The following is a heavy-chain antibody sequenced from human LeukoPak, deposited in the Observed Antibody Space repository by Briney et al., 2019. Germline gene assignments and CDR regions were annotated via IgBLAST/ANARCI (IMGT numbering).Heavy chain of an antibody. CDR3: AKFRGSERTVIDC. CDR1: GFTVISNY. Sequence: GGSLRLSCAASGFTVISNYMNWVRQAPGQGLEWVSVIYSSGSADYADSVKGRFTISRDNSKNTVDVQLNSLRAEDTAVYYCAKFRGSERTVIDCWGQGTLVTVSS. D-gene: IGHD1-1*01. CDR2: IYSSGSA. J-gene: IGHJ4*02. V-gene: IGHV3-53*01.